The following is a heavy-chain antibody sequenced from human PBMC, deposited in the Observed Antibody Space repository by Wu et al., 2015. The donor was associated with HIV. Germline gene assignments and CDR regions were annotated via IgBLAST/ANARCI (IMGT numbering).Heavy chain of an antibody. CDR3: ARVRGLLWFGESNYYYMDV. CDR2: IIPIFGTA. CDR1: GGTFSSYA. D-gene: IGHD3-10*01. V-gene: IGHV1-69*12. Sequence: QVQLVQSGAEVKKPGSSVKVSCKASGGTFSSYAISWVRQAPGQGLGWMGGIIPIFGTANYAQKFQGRVTITADESTSTAYMELSSLRSEDTAVYYCARVRGLLWFGESNYYYMDVWGKGTTVTVSS. J-gene: IGHJ6*03.